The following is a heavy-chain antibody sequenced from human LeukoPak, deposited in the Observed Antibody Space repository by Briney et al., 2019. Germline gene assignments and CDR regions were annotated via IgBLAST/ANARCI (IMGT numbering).Heavy chain of an antibody. J-gene: IGHJ5*02. CDR1: GFSLTTSGVG. D-gene: IGHD2-2*01. CDR2: IYWDDDK. Sequence: SGPTLVKPTQTLTLTCSFSGFSLTTSGVGVGWIRQPPGKALQWLALIYWDDDKRYSPSLRSRLTITKDTSKNQVVLTMTSRDPVDTATYYCAHTPSPRVVLAPNWFDPWGQGTLVTVSS. V-gene: IGHV2-5*02. CDR3: AHTPSPRVVLAPNWFDP.